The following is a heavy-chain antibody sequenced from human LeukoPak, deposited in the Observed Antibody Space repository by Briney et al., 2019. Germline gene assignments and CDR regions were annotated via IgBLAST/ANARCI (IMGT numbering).Heavy chain of an antibody. CDR3: ARDRSPLVGATRGSAFDL. Sequence: GRSLSLSCGASGFTFSTFAMHWVREAPGMGLVGVALILYDGSIKSYADSVRGRFTISRDNSKNTLYLEMNTLNTEDTALYYCARDRSPLVGATRGSAFDLWGQGTMVTVSS. CDR2: ILYDGSIK. D-gene: IGHD1-26*01. V-gene: IGHV3-30-3*01. J-gene: IGHJ3*01. CDR1: GFTFSTFA.